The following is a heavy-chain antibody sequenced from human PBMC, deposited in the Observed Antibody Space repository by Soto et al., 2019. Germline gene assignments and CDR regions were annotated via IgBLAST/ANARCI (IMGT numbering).Heavy chain of an antibody. CDR1: GFTFSSFV. J-gene: IGHJ4*01. CDR2: ISYDGTEE. Sequence: GGSLRLSCAASGFTFSSFVMHWVRQAPGKGLEWVAVISYDGTEEKYADSVKGRATVSRDNSKNTVYLKMNRLRGDDSAIYYCAKGRFDVVTISPFDHWGQGTLVTVSS. V-gene: IGHV3-30*18. D-gene: IGHD3-3*02. CDR3: AKGRFDVVTISPFDH.